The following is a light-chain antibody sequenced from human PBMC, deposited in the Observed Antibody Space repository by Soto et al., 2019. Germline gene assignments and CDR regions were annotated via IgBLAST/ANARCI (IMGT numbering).Light chain of an antibody. Sequence: QSVMTQPPSVSAAPGQKVTIDCSGSSSNIGGNSGSWYQQLPGTAPKLPIYDDNKRSSGIPDRFSGSKSGTSATLGITGFQTGDDADYYCGSWDSRLSAYVFGTGTKLTVL. J-gene: IGLJ1*01. CDR1: SSNIGGNS. CDR3: GSWDSRLSAYV. CDR2: DDN. V-gene: IGLV1-51*01.